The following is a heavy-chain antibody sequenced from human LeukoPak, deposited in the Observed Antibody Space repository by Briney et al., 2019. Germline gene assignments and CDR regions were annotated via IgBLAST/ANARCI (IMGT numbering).Heavy chain of an antibody. CDR2: INPNSGGT. CDR3: ARGVVVVPAAKPFNWFDP. V-gene: IGHV1-2*02. CDR1: GYTFTGYY. J-gene: IGHJ5*02. D-gene: IGHD2-2*02. Sequence: GASVKVSCKASGYTFTGYYMHWVRQAPGQGLEWMGWINPNSGGTNYAQKFQGRVTMTRDTSISTAYMELSRLRSGDTAVYYCARGVVVVPAAKPFNWFDPWGQGTLVTVSS.